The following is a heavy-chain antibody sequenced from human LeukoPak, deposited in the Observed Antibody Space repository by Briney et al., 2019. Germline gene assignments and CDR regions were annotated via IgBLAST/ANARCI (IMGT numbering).Heavy chain of an antibody. V-gene: IGHV3-23*01. CDR2: FSGSGGST. CDR1: GFTFSSYA. D-gene: IGHD2-15*01. CDR3: ARTKCSSVAATHGFEHYYYYNMDV. J-gene: IGHJ6*03. Sequence: GGSLRLSCAASGFTFSSYAMSWVRQAPGKGLECISGFSGSGGSTYYADSVKGRFTISRDNSKNTLYLQMNSLRAEDTAVYYCARTKCSSVAATHGFEHYYYYNMDVWGKGTTVTVSS.